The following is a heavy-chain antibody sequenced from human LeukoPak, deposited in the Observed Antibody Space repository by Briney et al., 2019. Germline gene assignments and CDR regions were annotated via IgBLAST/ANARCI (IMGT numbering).Heavy chain of an antibody. V-gene: IGHV1-69*13. D-gene: IGHD4-17*01. J-gene: IGHJ3*02. Sequence: SVKVSCKASGGTFSSYAISWVRQAPGQGLEWMGGIIPIFGTANYAQKFQGRVTVTADESTSTAYMELSSLRSEDTAVYYCARSRMPTTGDAFDIWGQGTMVTVSS. CDR2: IIPIFGTA. CDR3: ARSRMPTTGDAFDI. CDR1: GGTFSSYA.